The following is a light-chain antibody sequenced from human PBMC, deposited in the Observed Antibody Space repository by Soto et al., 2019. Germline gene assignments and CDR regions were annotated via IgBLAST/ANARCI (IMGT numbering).Light chain of an antibody. J-gene: IGKJ1*01. CDR2: GAS. CDR1: PSVSSN. V-gene: IGKV3-15*01. CDR3: QQYNNWPLWT. Sequence: EIVMTQSPATLSVSPGERATLSCRASPSVSSNLAWYQQKPGQAPRLLIYGASTRATGIPARFSGSGSWTEFTLPISSLQSEDFAVYYCQQYNNWPLWTFGQGTKVEIK.